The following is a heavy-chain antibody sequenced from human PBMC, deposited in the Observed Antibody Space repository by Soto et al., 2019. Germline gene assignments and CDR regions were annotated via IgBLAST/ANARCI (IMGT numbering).Heavy chain of an antibody. Sequence: GGSLRLSCAASGFTFSSYAMSWVRQAPGKGLEWVSAISGSGGSTYYADSVKGRFTISRDNSKNTLYLQMSSLRAEDTAVYYCAKILYGDYTLFDYWGQGTLVTVSS. V-gene: IGHV3-23*01. CDR2: ISGSGGST. J-gene: IGHJ4*02. CDR3: AKILYGDYTLFDY. D-gene: IGHD4-17*01. CDR1: GFTFSSYA.